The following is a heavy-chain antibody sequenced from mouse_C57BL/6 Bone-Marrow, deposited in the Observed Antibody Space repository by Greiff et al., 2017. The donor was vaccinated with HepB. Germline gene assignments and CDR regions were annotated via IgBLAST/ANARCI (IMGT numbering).Heavy chain of an antibody. CDR3: TTTNWYYFDY. Sequence: VQLQQSGAELVRPGASVKLSCTASGFNIKDDYMHWVKRRPEQGLEWIGWIDPENGDTEYASKFQGKATITADTSSNTAYLQLSSLTSEDTAVYYCTTTNWYYFDYWGQGTTLTVSS. V-gene: IGHV14-4*01. CDR2: IDPENGDT. D-gene: IGHD4-1*01. J-gene: IGHJ2*01. CDR1: GFNIKDDY.